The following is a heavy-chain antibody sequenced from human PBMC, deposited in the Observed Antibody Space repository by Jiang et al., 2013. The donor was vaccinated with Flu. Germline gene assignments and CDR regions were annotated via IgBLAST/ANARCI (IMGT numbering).Heavy chain of an antibody. V-gene: IGHV5-51*01. D-gene: IGHD1-26*01. J-gene: IGHJ4*02. CDR3: WASNLGASPFDY. CDR2: IYPYDSDT. CDR1: GFSFSDYW. Sequence: GAEVKKPGESLKISCKGSGFSFSDYWIGWVRQMPGRGLEWMGIIYPYDSDTRYSPSFQGQVTISADKSISTAYLQWSSLKASDNAMYYCWASNLGASPFDYWGQGTLVTVSS.